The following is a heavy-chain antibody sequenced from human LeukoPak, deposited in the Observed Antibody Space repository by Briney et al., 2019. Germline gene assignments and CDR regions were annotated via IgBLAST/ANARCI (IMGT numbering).Heavy chain of an antibody. CDR2: IYYSGST. J-gene: IGHJ6*02. CDR3: ATDSSGWRSYYYYGMDV. V-gene: IGHV4-39*01. CDR1: GGSFSGYY. D-gene: IGHD6-19*01. Sequence: SETLTLTCAVYGGSFSGYYWGWIRQPPGKGLEWIGSIYYSGSTYYNPSLKSRVTISVDTSKNQFSLKLSSVTAADTAVYYCATDSSGWRSYYYYGMDVWGQGTTVTVSS.